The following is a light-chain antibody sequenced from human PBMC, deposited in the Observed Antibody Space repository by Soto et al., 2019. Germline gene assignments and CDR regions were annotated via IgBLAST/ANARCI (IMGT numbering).Light chain of an antibody. J-gene: IGLJ1*01. CDR3: TSYITAGTYV. V-gene: IGLV2-14*03. CDR1: SSYVGSYNY. CDR2: DVS. Sequence: QSVLTQPASVSGSPGQSITISCTGTSSYVGSYNYVSWYQQHPGKATKLMIYDVSNRPSGVSDRFSGSKSGNTASLTISGLQAEDEAGYYCTSYITAGTYVFGTGTKVTVL.